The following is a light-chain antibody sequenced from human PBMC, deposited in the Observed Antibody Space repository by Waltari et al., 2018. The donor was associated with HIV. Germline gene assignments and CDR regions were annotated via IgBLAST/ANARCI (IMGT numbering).Light chain of an antibody. Sequence: AGLTQPSSVSKGLGQNVTLTCTGNDKNVGHEGAGWLLRHEGHPPEVLSYRGGARPAGISQKYSASRSGNTASLTITGLRVDDEAVYYCSAWYSSLSELVFGGGTKLTVL. CDR1: DKNVGHEG. J-gene: IGLJ2*01. V-gene: IGLV10-54*01. CDR2: RGG. CDR3: SAWYSSLSELV.